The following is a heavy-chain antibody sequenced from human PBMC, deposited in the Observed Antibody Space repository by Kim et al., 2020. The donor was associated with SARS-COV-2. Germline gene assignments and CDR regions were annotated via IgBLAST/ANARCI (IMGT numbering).Heavy chain of an antibody. CDR2: IYHSGST. J-gene: IGHJ4*02. Sequence: SETLSLTCAVSGGSISSSNWWSWVRQPPGKGLEWIGEIYHSGSTNYNPSLKSRVTISVDKSKNQFSLKLSSVTAADTAVYYCARGGYYYGSGSSEYYFDYWGQGTLVTVSS. D-gene: IGHD3-10*01. CDR1: GGSISSSNW. V-gene: IGHV4-4*02. CDR3: ARGGYYYGSGSSEYYFDY.